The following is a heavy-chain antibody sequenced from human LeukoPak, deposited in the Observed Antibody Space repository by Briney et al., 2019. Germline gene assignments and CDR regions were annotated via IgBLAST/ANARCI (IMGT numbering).Heavy chain of an antibody. D-gene: IGHD5-18*01. V-gene: IGHV4-4*07. CDR1: GGSISSYY. CDR2: IYTSGST. CDR3: ARDQPPPAMAHLTSFDY. Sequence: PSETLSLTCTVSGGSISSYYWSWIRQPAGRGLEWIGRIYTSGSTNYNPSLTSLVTMSVDTSKTQFSLKLSSVTAADTAVYYCARDQPPPAMAHLTSFDYWGQGTLVTVSS. J-gene: IGHJ4*02.